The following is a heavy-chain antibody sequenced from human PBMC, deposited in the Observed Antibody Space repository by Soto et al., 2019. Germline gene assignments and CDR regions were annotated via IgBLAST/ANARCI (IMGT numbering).Heavy chain of an antibody. CDR2: IIPIFGTP. CDR3: ARDRDDYGSGNYYNRIDF. Sequence: QVQLVQSGAEVKKPGSSVKVSCKASGGIFSTYAISWLRQAPGQGLEGMGGIIPIFGTPNYAQRFQGRVTTNADESTSTAYMELSRLRSEDTAVYYCARDRDDYGSGNYYNRIDFWGQGTLVTVSS. CDR1: GGIFSTYA. D-gene: IGHD3-10*01. J-gene: IGHJ4*02. V-gene: IGHV1-69*01.